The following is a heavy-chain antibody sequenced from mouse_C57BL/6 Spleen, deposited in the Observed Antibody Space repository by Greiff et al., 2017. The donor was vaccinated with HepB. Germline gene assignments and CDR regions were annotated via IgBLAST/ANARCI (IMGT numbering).Heavy chain of an antibody. D-gene: IGHD3-2*02. CDR2: IYPGDGDT. CDR3: ARDSSGYFFAY. Sequence: LLESGAELVKPGASVKISCKASGYAFSSYWMNWVKQRPGKGLEWIGQIYPGDGDTNYNGKFKGKATLTADKSSSTAYMQLSSLTSEDSAVYFCARDSSGYFFAYWGQGTLVTVSA. V-gene: IGHV1-80*01. J-gene: IGHJ3*01. CDR1: GYAFSSYW.